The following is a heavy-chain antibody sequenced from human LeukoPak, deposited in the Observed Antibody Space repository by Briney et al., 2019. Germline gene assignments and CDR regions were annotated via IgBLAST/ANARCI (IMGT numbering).Heavy chain of an antibody. CDR3: SRHGGVRKRYDNSKYYSYYGMDV. J-gene: IGHJ6*02. D-gene: IGHD4-11*01. CDR2: IRSKAYGGTI. Sequence: HPGGSLRLSCAASGFTFSSYAMSWVRQAPGKGLEWVGFIRSKAYGGTIEYAASVEGRLTISRDDSKSIAYLQMNSLKTEDTAMYYCSRHGGVRKRYDNSKYYSYYGMDVWGQGTTVTVSS. CDR1: GFTFSSYA. V-gene: IGHV3-49*04.